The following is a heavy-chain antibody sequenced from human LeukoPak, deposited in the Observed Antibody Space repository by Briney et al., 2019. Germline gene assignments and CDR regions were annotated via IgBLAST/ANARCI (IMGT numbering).Heavy chain of an antibody. CDR2: IKSKTDGGTT. CDR3: TTTNVVATNSPDY. V-gene: IGHV3-15*01. D-gene: IGHD5-12*01. Sequence: PWGSLRLSCAASGFTFSNAWMSWVRQAPGKGLEWVGRIKSKTDGGTTDYAAPVKGRLTISRDDSKNTLYLQMNSLKTEDTAVYYCTTTNVVATNSPDYWGQGTLVTVSS. CDR1: GFTFSNAW. J-gene: IGHJ4*02.